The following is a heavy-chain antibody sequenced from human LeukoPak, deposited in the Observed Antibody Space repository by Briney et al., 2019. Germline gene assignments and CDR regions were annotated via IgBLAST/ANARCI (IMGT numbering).Heavy chain of an antibody. CDR1: GGSISIISSSTYY. CDR3: AGNLSVPGPGWFDP. CDR2: LYYGENS. D-gene: IGHD3-16*01. J-gene: IGHJ5*02. V-gene: IGHV4-39*07. Sequence: SETLSLTCTVSGGSISIISSSTYYWGWIRQAPGKGLEWIGSLYYGENSHYNPSLKSRATLSVDTSNNQFSLNLNSVTAADTAMYYCAGNLSVPGPGWFDPWGQGTLVTVPS.